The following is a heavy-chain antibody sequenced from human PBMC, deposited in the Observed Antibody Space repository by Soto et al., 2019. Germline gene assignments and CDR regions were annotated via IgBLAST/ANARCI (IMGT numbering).Heavy chain of an antibody. Sequence: QVQLVESGGGVVQPGRSLRLSCAASGFTFSSYGMHWVRQAPGKGLEWVAVISYDGSNKYYADSVKGRFTISRDNSKNTLYLQMNSLRAEDTAVYYCATGVVPAAIDDYWGQGTLVTVSS. V-gene: IGHV3-30*03. CDR2: ISYDGSNK. D-gene: IGHD2-2*01. J-gene: IGHJ4*02. CDR1: GFTFSSYG. CDR3: ATGVVPAAIDDY.